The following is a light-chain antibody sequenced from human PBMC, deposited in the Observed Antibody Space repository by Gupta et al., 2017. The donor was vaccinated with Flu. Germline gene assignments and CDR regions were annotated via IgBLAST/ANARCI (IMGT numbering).Light chain of an antibody. V-gene: IGLV1-36*01. CDR2: YDG. CDR3: AAWDDSLNGHV. J-gene: IGLJ1*01. CDR1: SSNIGNNA. Sequence: QSVLTQPPSVSEAPRQRVTISCSGSSSNIGNNAVNWYQQLPGKAPKLLIYYDGLRPSGVSDRFSGSKSGTSAALAISGLQAEDEADYYCAAWDDSLNGHVFGTGTKLTVL.